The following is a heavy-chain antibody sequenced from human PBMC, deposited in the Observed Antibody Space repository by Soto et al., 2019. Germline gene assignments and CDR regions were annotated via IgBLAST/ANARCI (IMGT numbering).Heavy chain of an antibody. CDR2: ISYDGSNK. V-gene: IGHV3-30-3*01. CDR1: GFTFSSYA. CDR3: ARPYSSGWYGDLDY. J-gene: IGHJ4*02. Sequence: ESGGGVVQPGRSPRLSCTASGFTFSSYAMHWVRQAPGKGLEWVAVISYDGSNKYYADSVKGRFTISRDNSKNTMYLQMNSLRVEDTAVYYCARPYSSGWYGDLDYWGQGTLVTVSS. D-gene: IGHD6-19*01.